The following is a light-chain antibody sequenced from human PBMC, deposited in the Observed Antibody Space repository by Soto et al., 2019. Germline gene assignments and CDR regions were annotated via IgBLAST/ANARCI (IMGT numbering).Light chain of an antibody. CDR3: ASYTTSSTYV. J-gene: IGLJ1*01. CDR1: SSDVGAFNY. CDR2: DVS. Sequence: QSALTQPASVSGSPGQSIAISCTGTSSDVGAFNYVSWYQQHPAKAPKFMIFDVSSRPSGVSDRFSGFKSGNTASLTISGRQTEDEADYYRASYTTSSTYVFGTGTKFTVL. V-gene: IGLV2-14*03.